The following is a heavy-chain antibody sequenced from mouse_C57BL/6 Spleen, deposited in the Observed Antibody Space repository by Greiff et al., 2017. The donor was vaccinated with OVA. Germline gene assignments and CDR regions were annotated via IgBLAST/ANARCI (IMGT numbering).Heavy chain of an antibody. CDR2: IDPSDSYT. CDR1: GYTFTSYW. J-gene: IGHJ3*01. Sequence: QVQLKQPGAELVMPGASVKLSCKASGYTFTSYWMHWVKQRPGQGLEWIGEIDPSDSYTNYNQKFKGKSTLTVDKSSSTAYMQLSSLTSEDSAVYYCARRGRGGFAYWGQGTLVTVSA. V-gene: IGHV1-69*01. CDR3: ARRGRGGFAY.